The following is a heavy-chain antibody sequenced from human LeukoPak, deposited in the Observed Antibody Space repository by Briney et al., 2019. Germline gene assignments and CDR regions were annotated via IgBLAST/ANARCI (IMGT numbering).Heavy chain of an antibody. CDR2: INHIGST. D-gene: IGHD3-10*01. J-gene: IGHJ5*02. CDR1: GGSFSGYY. Sequence: PSETLSLTCAVYGGSFSGYYWSWIRQPPGKGLEWSGEINHIGSTNYNPSLKSRVTISVDTSKNQFSLKLSSVTAADTAVYYCARGSPSHYGSGSYYTWWFDPWGQGTLVTVSS. V-gene: IGHV4-34*01. CDR3: ARGSPSHYGSGSYYTWWFDP.